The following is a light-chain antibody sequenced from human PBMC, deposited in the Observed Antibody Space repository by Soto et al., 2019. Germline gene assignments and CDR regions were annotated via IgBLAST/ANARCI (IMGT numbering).Light chain of an antibody. V-gene: IGKV1-39*01. CDR2: AGS. CDR1: QAIRND. J-gene: IGKJ4*01. Sequence: DIQMTQPPSSPSASVGDRVTITCRASQAIRNDLGWFQQKPGKAPKRLIYAGSTLHSGVSSRFSGSGSGTDFTLTISSLQPEDFATYHCQQSYTTPLTFGGGTKVDIK. CDR3: QQSYTTPLT.